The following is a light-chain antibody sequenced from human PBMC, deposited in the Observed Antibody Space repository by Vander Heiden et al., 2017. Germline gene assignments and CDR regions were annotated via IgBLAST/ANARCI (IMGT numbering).Light chain of an antibody. CDR1: SHRLVSNH. J-gene: IGLJ2*01. CDR2: DNF. V-gene: IGLV6-57*02. CDR3: QSYDHINVV. Sequence: LMPTRPQSASESPGKTVTISCTGRSHRLVSNHVPWNHKRPPCAPPTLIYDNFQRPSGVPDQFSASIDSSSNSATLTISGMKTEDEAHYHWQSYDHINVVFGGGTKLTVL.